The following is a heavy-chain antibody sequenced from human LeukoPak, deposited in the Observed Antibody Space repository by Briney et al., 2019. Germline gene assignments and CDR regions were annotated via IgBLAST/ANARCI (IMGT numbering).Heavy chain of an antibody. CDR1: GFTFSHYW. Sequence: GGSLRLSCAVSGFTFSHYWMNWVRQAPGKGLEWVANIKQDGSEKDYVDSVKGRFTISRDNAKNSLYLQMSSPRAEDTAVYFCVMSDYWGQGILVTVSS. CDR2: IKQDGSEK. CDR3: VMSDY. J-gene: IGHJ4*02. V-gene: IGHV3-7*05.